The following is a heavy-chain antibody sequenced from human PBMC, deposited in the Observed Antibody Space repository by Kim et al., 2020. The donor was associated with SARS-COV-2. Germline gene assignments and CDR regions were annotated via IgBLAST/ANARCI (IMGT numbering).Heavy chain of an antibody. CDR1: GYTFTSYD. D-gene: IGHD3-22*01. V-gene: IGHV1-8*01. J-gene: IGHJ5*02. CDR2: MNPNSGNT. CDR3: ARARRRITMRGFDP. Sequence: ASVTVSCKASGYTFTSYDINWVRQATGQGLEWMGWMNPNSGNTGYAQKFQGRVTMTRNTSISTAYMELSSLRSEDTAVYYCARARRRITMRGFDPWGQGTLVTVSS.